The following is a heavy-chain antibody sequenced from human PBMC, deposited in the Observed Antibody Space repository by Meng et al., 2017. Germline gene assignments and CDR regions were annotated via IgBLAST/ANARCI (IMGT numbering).Heavy chain of an antibody. V-gene: IGHV3-74*01. CDR3: ARDPRDFWSGYYISWFDP. J-gene: IGHJ5*02. Sequence: GESLKISCAASGFTFSSYWMHWVRHAPGKGLVWVSRINSDGSSTSYADSVKGRFTISRDNAKNTLYLQMNSLRAEDTAVYYCARDPRDFWSGYYISWFDPWGQGTLVTVSS. D-gene: IGHD3-3*01. CDR2: INSDGSST. CDR1: GFTFSSYW.